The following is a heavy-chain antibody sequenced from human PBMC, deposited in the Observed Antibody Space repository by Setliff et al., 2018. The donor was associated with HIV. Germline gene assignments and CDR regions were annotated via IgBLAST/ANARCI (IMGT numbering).Heavy chain of an antibody. D-gene: IGHD3-22*01. Sequence: GGSLRLSCAASGFTFINSWMTWVRQAPGKGLEWVANIKKDGSDKFYVDSVKGRFAISRDNAKNSLNLEMNSLRAEDTAIYYCASSRPPDDSSGYLDHWGQGTLVTVSS. V-gene: IGHV3-7*03. J-gene: IGHJ4*01. CDR2: IKKDGSDK. CDR3: ASSRPPDDSSGYLDH. CDR1: GFTFINSW.